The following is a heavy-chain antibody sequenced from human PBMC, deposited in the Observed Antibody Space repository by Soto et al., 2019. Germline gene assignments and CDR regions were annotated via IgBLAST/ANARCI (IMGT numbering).Heavy chain of an antibody. V-gene: IGHV3-49*04. D-gene: IGHD6-19*01. J-gene: IGHJ4*02. CDR2: IRSKAYGGTT. Sequence: GGSLRLSCTASGFTFGDYAMSWVRQAPGKGPEWVGFIRSKAYGGTTEYAASVKGRFTISRDDSKSIAYLQMNSLKTEDTAVYYCTRNVIAVVWGQGTLVTVSS. CDR3: TRNVIAVV. CDR1: GFTFGDYA.